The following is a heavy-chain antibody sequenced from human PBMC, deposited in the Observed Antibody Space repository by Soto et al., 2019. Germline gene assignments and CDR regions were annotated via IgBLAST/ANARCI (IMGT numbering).Heavy chain of an antibody. V-gene: IGHV1-2*04. CDR3: ARGEAVAGPYYYYGMDV. Sequence: EASVKVSCKASGYTFTGYYMHWVRQAPGQGLEWMGWINPNSGGTNYAQKFQGWVTMTRDTSISTAYMELSRLRSDDTAVYYCARGEAVAGPYYYYGMDVWGQGTTVTVSS. CDR1: GYTFTGYY. J-gene: IGHJ6*02. D-gene: IGHD6-19*01. CDR2: INPNSGGT.